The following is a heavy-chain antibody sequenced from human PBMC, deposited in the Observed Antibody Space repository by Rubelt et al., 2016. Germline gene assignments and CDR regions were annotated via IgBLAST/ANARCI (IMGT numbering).Heavy chain of an antibody. CDR3: AIDWYGAIDC. CDR2: INSDGSST. D-gene: IGHD4/OR15-4a*01. J-gene: IGHJ4*02. Sequence: EVQLVESGGGLVQPGGSLRLSCAASGSSFSTSWMHWVRQVPGKGLVWVSRINSDGSSTTDADSVKGRFTISRDNARNMVFLQMNSLGVEDTAVYYCAIDWYGAIDCWGQGTLVTVSP. CDR1: GSSFSTSW. V-gene: IGHV3-74*01.